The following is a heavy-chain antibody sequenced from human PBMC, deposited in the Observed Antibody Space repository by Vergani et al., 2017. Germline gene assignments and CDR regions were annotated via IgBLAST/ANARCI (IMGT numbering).Heavy chain of an antibody. D-gene: IGHD2-2*01. CDR3: ARDIRRYCSSTSCWVPMDV. Sequence: QVQLVESGGGVVQPGRSLRLSCAASGFTFSSYAMHWVRQAPGKGLEWVAVISYDGSNKYYADSVKGRFTISRDNSKNTLYLQMNSLRAEDTAVDYCARDIRRYCSSTSCWVPMDVWGKGTTVTVSS. CDR2: ISYDGSNK. CDR1: GFTFSSYA. V-gene: IGHV3-30-3*01. J-gene: IGHJ6*04.